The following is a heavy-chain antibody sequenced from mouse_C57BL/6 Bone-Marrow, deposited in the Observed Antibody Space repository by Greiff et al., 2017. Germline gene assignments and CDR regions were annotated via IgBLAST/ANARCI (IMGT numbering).Heavy chain of an antibody. J-gene: IGHJ4*01. CDR2: IYPGGGYT. CDR1: GYTFTNYW. CDR3: ARSKYYAMDY. Sequence: QVQLQQSGAELVRPGTSVKMSCKASGYTFTNYWIGWAKQRPGHGLEWIGDIYPGGGYTNYNEKFKGKATLTADKSSSTDYMQFSSLTSEDSAIYYCARSKYYAMDYWGQGTSVTVSS. V-gene: IGHV1-63*01.